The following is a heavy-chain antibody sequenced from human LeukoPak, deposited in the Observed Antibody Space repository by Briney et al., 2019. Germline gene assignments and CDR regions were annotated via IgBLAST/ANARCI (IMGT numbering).Heavy chain of an antibody. CDR1: GFTFSSDA. CDR3: ARGERITIRYYYYMDV. Sequence: GGSLRLSCAAAGFTFSSDAMHWVRQAPGKWLEWVAVISYDGSNKYYADSVKGRFTISRDNSKNTLYLQMNSLRAEDTAVYYCARGERITIRYYYYMDVWGKGTTVTVSS. CDR2: ISYDGSNK. J-gene: IGHJ6*03. V-gene: IGHV3-30*04. D-gene: IGHD3-3*01.